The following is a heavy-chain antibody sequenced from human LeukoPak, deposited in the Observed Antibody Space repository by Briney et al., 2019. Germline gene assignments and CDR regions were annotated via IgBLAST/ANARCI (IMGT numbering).Heavy chain of an antibody. Sequence: GRSLRLSCAASGFTFSSYGMHWVRQAPGKGLEWVAVIWYDGSNKYYADSVKGRFTISRDNSKNTLDLQMNSLRPEDTALYYCARDRGVSGNYYDYWGQGTLVTVSS. CDR1: GFTFSSYG. J-gene: IGHJ4*02. V-gene: IGHV3-33*01. CDR2: IWYDGSNK. CDR3: ARDRGVSGNYYDY. D-gene: IGHD3-10*01.